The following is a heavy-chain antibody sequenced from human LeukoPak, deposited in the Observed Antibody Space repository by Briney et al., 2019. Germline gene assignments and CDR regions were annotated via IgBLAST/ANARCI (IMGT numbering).Heavy chain of an antibody. V-gene: IGHV3-48*02. CDR1: GFTFSDYG. J-gene: IGHJ5*02. D-gene: IGHD1-1*01. CDR3: ARPLERS. CDR2: ISPGSNTI. Sequence: PGGSLRLSCAASGFTFSDYGMNWVRQAPGKGLEWVSFISPGSNTIYYADSVKGRFTISRDNAKNSLYLQMNSLRDEDTAVYYCARPLERSWGQGTLVTVSS.